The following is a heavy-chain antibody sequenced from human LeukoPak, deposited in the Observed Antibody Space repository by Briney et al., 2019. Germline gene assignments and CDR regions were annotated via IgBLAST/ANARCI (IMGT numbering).Heavy chain of an antibody. D-gene: IGHD2-15*01. CDR3: AREAPYCSGGSCYASYYFDY. CDR1: GYSFRSYG. CDR2: ISSYDGKT. V-gene: IGHV1-18*01. Sequence: EASVKVSCKGSGYSFRSYGISWVRQVPGQGLEWMGWISSYDGKTNYAQKFQGRVTMTTDTSASTAYMELRSLRSDDTAVYYCAREAPYCSGGSCYASYYFDYWGQGTLVTVSS. J-gene: IGHJ4*02.